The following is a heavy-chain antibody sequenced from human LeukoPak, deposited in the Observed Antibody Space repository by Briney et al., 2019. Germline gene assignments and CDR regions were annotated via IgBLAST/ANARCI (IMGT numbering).Heavy chain of an antibody. V-gene: IGHV1-2*02. J-gene: IGHJ4*02. Sequence: GASEKVSCKASGYTFTGYYMHWVRQAPGQGLEWMGWINPNSGGTNYAQKFQGRVTMTRDTSISTAYMELSSLRSDDTAVYYCARAQRPDIVATSLKNWGQGTLVTVSS. CDR3: ARAQRPDIVATSLKN. CDR2: INPNSGGT. D-gene: IGHD5-12*01. CDR1: GYTFTGYY.